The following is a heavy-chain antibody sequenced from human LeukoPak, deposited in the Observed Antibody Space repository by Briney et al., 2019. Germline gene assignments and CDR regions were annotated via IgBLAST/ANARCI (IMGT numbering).Heavy chain of an antibody. Sequence: PGGSLRLSCGASGFTFSSYAMSWVRQAPGKGLAWVSTISGGSGSTYCADSAKGRFTISRDNSKNTLYLQMNSLRDEDTAVYYCAKHRFESGGYHSTDWGQGTLVTVSS. CDR1: GFTFSSYA. CDR3: AKHRFESGGYHSTD. CDR2: ISGGSGST. J-gene: IGHJ4*02. D-gene: IGHD3-22*01. V-gene: IGHV3-23*01.